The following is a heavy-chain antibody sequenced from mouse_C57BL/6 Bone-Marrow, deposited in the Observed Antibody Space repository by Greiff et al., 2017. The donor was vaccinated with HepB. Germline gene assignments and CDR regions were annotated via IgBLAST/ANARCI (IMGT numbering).Heavy chain of an antibody. Sequence: EVKLVESGGGLVQPGGSMKLSCVASGFTFSNYWMNWVRQSPEKGLEWVAQIRLKSDNYATHYAESVKGRFTISRDDSKSSVYLQMNNLRAEDTGIYYCTGDSNYFAWFAYWGQGTLVTVSA. CDR3: TGDSNYFAWFAY. D-gene: IGHD2-5*01. CDR1: GFTFSNYW. J-gene: IGHJ3*01. V-gene: IGHV6-3*01. CDR2: IRLKSDNYAT.